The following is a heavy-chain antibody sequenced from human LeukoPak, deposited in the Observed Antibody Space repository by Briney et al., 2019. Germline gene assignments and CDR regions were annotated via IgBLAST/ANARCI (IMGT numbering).Heavy chain of an antibody. J-gene: IGHJ4*02. V-gene: IGHV1-18*04. Sequence: GESLKISCKGSGYSFTSYWIGWVRQMPGKGLEWMGWISAYNGNTNYAQKLQGRVTMTTDTSTSTAYMELRSLRSDDTAVYYCAGSVVPADPFYFDYWGQGTLVTVSS. D-gene: IGHD2-2*01. CDR3: AGSVVPADPFYFDY. CDR1: GYSFTSYW. CDR2: ISAYNGNT.